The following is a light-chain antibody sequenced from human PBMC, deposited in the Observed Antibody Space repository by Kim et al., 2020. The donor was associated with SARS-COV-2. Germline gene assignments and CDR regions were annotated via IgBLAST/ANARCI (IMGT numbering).Light chain of an antibody. CDR3: QQYTNWPPEYT. Sequence: EIVMTQSPATLSVSPGERATLSCRASQSVRNNLAWYQQKPSQSPRLIIYAASTRATGIPARFSGSGSGTEFTLTISSLQSEDFAVYYCQQYTNWPPEYTFGQRTKLEI. V-gene: IGKV3-15*01. CDR2: AAS. J-gene: IGKJ2*01. CDR1: QSVRNN.